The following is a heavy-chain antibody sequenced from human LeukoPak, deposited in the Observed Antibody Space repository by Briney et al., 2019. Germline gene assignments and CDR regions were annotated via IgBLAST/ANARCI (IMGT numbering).Heavy chain of an antibody. V-gene: IGHV3-23*01. J-gene: IGHJ6*04. CDR1: GFSLSSYA. D-gene: IGHD3-10*02. CDR2: TSSSDAGK. CDR3: AELGITMIGGV. Sequence: GGSLRLSCTVSGFSLSSYALSWVRRAPGKGLEWVSATSSSDAGKYYADSVRGRFTISRDNSRNTMYLQMNSLRAEDTAVYYCAELGITMIGGVWGKGTTVTISS.